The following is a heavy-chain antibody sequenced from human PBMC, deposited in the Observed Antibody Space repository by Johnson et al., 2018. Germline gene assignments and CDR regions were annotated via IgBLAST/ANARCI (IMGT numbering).Heavy chain of an antibody. CDR1: GFTFSSYG. D-gene: IGHD6-19*01. CDR3: AKDPSSGWYGYYYMDV. J-gene: IGHJ6*03. CDR2: LSYDGSNK. Sequence: QVQLVESGGGVVQPGRSLRLSCAASGFTFSSYGMHWVRQAPGKGLEWVAVLSYDGSNKHYADSVTGRFTISRDNSKNTLYVQMNSLRAEDTAVYYCAKDPSSGWYGYYYMDVWGKGTTVTVSS. V-gene: IGHV3-30*18.